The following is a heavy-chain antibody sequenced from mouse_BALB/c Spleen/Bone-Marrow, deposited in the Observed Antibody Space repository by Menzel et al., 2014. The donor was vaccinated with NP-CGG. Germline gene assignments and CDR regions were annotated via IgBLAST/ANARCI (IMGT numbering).Heavy chain of an antibody. J-gene: IGHJ2*01. CDR1: GYTFTSYW. CDR2: INPSNGRT. Sequence: QVHVKQSGAELVKPGASVKLSCKASGYTFTSYWMHWVKPRPGQGLEWIGEINPSNGRTNYNEKFKSKATLTVDKSSGTAYMQLSSLTSEDSAVYYCARTYFDYWGQGTTLTVSS. V-gene: IGHV1S81*02. CDR3: ARTYFDY.